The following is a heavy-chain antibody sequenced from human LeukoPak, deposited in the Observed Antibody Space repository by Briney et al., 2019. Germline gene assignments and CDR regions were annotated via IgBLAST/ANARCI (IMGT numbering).Heavy chain of an antibody. CDR2: IYFSGST. D-gene: IGHD3-10*01. CDR3: VREGSWFDP. J-gene: IGHJ5*02. Sequence: SETLSLTCTVSGGSINNYYWSWIRQPPGKGLEWIGYIYFSGSTNYNPSLKSRVTISVDTSKNQFSLTLTSVTAADTAVYYCVREGSWFDPWGQGTLVTVSS. CDR1: GGSINNYY. V-gene: IGHV4-59*01.